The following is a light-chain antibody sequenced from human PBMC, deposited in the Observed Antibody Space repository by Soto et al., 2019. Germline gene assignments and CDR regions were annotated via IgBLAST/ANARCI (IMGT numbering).Light chain of an antibody. CDR2: GAS. V-gene: IGKV3-20*01. Sequence: VLTQSPGTLSSSPGGRVSLSCRASQIVSNNYLAWYQQKSGQAPRLLIFGASNRATGIPDRFSGSGSGTDFTLTISGLEPEDFAVYFCQRYSGSVLTFGGGTKV. CDR1: QIVSNNY. J-gene: IGKJ4*01. CDR3: QRYSGSVLT.